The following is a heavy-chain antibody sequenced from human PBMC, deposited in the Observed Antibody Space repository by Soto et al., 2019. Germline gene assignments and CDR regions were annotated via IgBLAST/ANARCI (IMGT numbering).Heavy chain of an antibody. CDR2: ISYDGSNK. V-gene: IGHV3-30-3*01. D-gene: IGHD3-9*01. CDR3: ARELDILTGYYRLGY. Sequence: PGGSLRLSCAASGFTFSSYAMHWVRQAPGKGLEWVAVISYDGSNKYYADSVKGRFTISRDNSKNTLYLQMNSLRAEDTAVYYCARELDILTGYYRLGYWGQGTLVTVSS. J-gene: IGHJ4*02. CDR1: GFTFSSYA.